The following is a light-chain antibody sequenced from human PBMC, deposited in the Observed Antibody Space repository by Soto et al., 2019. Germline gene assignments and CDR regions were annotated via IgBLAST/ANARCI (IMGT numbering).Light chain of an antibody. CDR2: GAS. CDR1: QSVSSSL. Sequence: EIVLTQSPGTLSLSPGERATLSCRASQSVSSSLLAWYQQKPGQALRLLIYGASSRATGIPDRFSGSGSGTDFTLTISRLEPEDFAVYYCQQYGSSPRTFGKGTKLEI. V-gene: IGKV3-20*01. CDR3: QQYGSSPRT. J-gene: IGKJ2*01.